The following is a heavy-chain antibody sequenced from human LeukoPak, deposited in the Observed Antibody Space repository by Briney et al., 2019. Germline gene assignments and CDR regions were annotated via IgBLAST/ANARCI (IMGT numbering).Heavy chain of an antibody. Sequence: PGGSLRLSCAASGFSFSTKSMNWVRQAPGKGLEWVSAISGSGVSIYYADSVKGRFTISRDNSKNTLYLQMNSLRAEDTAVYYCAKDRIVGVTTSYDYFDYWGQGTLVTVSS. J-gene: IGHJ4*02. V-gene: IGHV3-23*01. CDR1: GFSFSTKS. CDR2: ISGSGVSI. CDR3: AKDRIVGVTTSYDYFDY. D-gene: IGHD1-26*01.